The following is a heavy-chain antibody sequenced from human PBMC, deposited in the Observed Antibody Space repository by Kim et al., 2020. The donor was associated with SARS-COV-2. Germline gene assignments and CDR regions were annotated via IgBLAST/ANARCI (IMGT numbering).Heavy chain of an antibody. CDR2: IDPSDSYT. J-gene: IGHJ6*02. CDR1: GYSFTSYW. V-gene: IGHV5-10-1*01. D-gene: IGHD3-16*01. CDR3: ARVSVGVRGLKRTTPFDPPSYYYYGMDV. Sequence: GESLKISCKGSGYSFTSYWISWVRQMPGKGLEWMGRIDPSDSYTNYSPSFQGHVTISADKSISTAYLQWSSLKASDTAMYYCARVSVGVRGLKRTTPFDPPSYYYYGMDVWGQGTTVTVSS.